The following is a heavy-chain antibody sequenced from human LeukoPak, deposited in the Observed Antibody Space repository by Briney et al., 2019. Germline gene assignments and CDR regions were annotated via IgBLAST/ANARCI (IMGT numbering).Heavy chain of an antibody. CDR3: ARAAGMNAFDI. CDR2: ISSNGGST. D-gene: IGHD6-19*01. CDR1: GFTFSSYA. V-gene: IGHV3-64*01. Sequence: PGGSLRLSCAASGFTFSSYAMHWVRQAPGKGLEYVSAISSNGGSTYYANSVKGRFTISRDNSKNTLYLQMGSLRAEDMAVYYCARAAGMNAFDIWGQRTMVTVSS. J-gene: IGHJ3*02.